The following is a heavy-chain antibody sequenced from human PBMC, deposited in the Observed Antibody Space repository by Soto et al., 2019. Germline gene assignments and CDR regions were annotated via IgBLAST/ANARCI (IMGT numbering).Heavy chain of an antibody. J-gene: IGHJ4*02. D-gene: IGHD6-13*01. V-gene: IGHV6-1*01. CDR3: ARGSYSSSWYLERAFDY. CDR2: TYYRSKWYN. Sequence: PSQTLSLTCVISGDSVSSNSAAWNWIRQSPSRGLEWLGRTYYRSKWYNDYAVSVKSRITINPDTSKNQFSLQLNSVTPEDTAVYYCARGSYSSSWYLERAFDYWGQGTLVTVSS. CDR1: GDSVSSNSAA.